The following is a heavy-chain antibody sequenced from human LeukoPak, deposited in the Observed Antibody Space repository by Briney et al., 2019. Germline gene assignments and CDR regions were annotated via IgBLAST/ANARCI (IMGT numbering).Heavy chain of an antibody. D-gene: IGHD3-22*01. V-gene: IGHV1-24*01. Sequence: ASVKVSCKVSGYTLTELSMHWVRQAPGKGVEWMGGFDPEDGETIYAQKFQGRVTMTEDTSTDTAYMELSSLRSEDTAVYYCAAVKTYYYDTSGYYFPLNAFDIWGQGTMVTVSS. CDR1: GYTLTELS. J-gene: IGHJ3*02. CDR2: FDPEDGET. CDR3: AAVKTYYYDTSGYYFPLNAFDI.